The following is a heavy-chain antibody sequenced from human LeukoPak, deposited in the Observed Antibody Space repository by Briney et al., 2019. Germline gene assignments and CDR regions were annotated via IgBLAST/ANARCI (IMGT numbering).Heavy chain of an antibody. J-gene: IGHJ4*02. CDR2: IIPILGIA. D-gene: IGHD3-16*01. Sequence: SVKVSCKASGGTFSSYAISWVRQAPGQGLEWMGRIIPILGIANYAQKFQGRVTITADKSTSTAYMELSSLRSEDTAVYYCAGGGVAAPVPSLYWGQGTLVTVSS. V-gene: IGHV1-69*04. CDR3: AGGGVAAPVPSLY. CDR1: GGTFSSYA.